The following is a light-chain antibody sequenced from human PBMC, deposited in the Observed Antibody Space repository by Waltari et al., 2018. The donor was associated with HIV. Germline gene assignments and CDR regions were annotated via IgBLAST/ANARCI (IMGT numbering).Light chain of an antibody. J-gene: IGKJ4*01. Sequence: EIVLTQSPGTLSLSPGERATLSCRASKSVRSASLAWYQQNPGQAPRLLIYGASSRAPGIPARFSGSGAVTDFILTIIRLEPEDCAVYYCQQYAASPLTFGGGTKVEIK. CDR2: GAS. V-gene: IGKV3-20*01. CDR1: KSVRSAS. CDR3: QQYAASPLT.